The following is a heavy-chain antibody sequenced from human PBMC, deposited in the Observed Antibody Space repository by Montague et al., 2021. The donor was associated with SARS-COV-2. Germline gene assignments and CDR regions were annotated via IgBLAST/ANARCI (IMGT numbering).Heavy chain of an antibody. CDR2: SSTSGGRT. CDR3: ARDGSRGTAWLALDL. CDR1: GFTLSSED. V-gene: IGHV3-23*01. D-gene: IGHD5-18*01. J-gene: IGHJ3*01. Sequence: SLRLACAASGFTLSSEDMHWVRQAPGKGLEWVSSSTSGGRTFYADSVKGRFTISRDNSRNTLYLQMDSLRADDTALYYCARDGSRGTAWLALDLWGQGTMVTVSS.